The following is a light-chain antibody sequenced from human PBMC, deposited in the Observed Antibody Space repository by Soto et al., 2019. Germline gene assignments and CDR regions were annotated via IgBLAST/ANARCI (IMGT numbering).Light chain of an antibody. Sequence: EIVLTQSPGTLSLSPGERATLSCRASQRVSSSYLAWYQHKPGQAPRLLIYGASSRDTAIPDRFSGSGSGTDRTLTISRLEPEDFAVDYCQQYGFSPPYTFGQGTQLEIK. CDR1: QRVSSSY. CDR2: GAS. V-gene: IGKV3-20*01. J-gene: IGKJ2*01. CDR3: QQYGFSPPYT.